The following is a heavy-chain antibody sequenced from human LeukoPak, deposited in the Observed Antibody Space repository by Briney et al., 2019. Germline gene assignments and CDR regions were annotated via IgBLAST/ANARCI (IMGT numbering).Heavy chain of an antibody. CDR3: ARVVVVPAAIGAYEGGYFDY. J-gene: IGHJ4*02. CDR1: GFTFSSYG. Sequence: GRSLRLSCAASGFTFSSYGMHWVRQAPGKGLEWVAVIWYDGSNKYYADSVKGRFTISRDNSKNTLYLQMNSLRAEDTAVYYCARVVVVPAAIGAYEGGYFDYWGREPWSPSPQ. D-gene: IGHD2-2*02. CDR2: IWYDGSNK. V-gene: IGHV3-33*01.